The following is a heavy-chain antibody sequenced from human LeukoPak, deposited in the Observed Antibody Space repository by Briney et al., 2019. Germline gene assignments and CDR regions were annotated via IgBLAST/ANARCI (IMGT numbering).Heavy chain of an antibody. CDR1: GDSISSRDYY. V-gene: IGHV4-30-4*08. CDR3: ARGFDGHNALDI. D-gene: IGHD3-9*01. CDR2: IYYSGST. Sequence: SQTLSLTCSVSGDSISSRDYYWSWIRQPPGKGLEWIGYIYYSGSTSYNPSLKSRVTISVDTSKNQFSLRLSSVTAADTAVYYCARGFDGHNALDIWGQGTMVTVSS. J-gene: IGHJ3*02.